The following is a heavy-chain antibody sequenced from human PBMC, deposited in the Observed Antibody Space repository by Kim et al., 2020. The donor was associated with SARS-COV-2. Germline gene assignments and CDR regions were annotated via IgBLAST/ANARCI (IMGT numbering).Heavy chain of an antibody. D-gene: IGHD3-9*01. CDR2: GNHSGST. Sequence: SETLSLTCAVYGGSFSGYCWTWIRQPPGTGLEWMGEGNHSGSTNYNPSLKSRLTISADTSKHQFSLKLSSVTAADTAVYYCASTSDYDILTSDCSDAFDMGARGTSVTVSS. CDR3: ASTSDYDILTSDCSDAFDM. V-gene: IGHV4-34*01. CDR1: GGSFSGYC. J-gene: IGHJ3*02.